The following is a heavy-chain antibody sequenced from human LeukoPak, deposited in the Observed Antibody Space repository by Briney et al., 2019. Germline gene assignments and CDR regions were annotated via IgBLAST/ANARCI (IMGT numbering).Heavy chain of an antibody. CDR1: GFTVSSFE. D-gene: IGHD6-19*01. CDR2: IAVDGTT. Sequence: GGSLRLSCAVSGFTVSSFEINWVRQAPGKGLEWVAFIAVDGTTYYADSVKGRFTLSRDDAKNSLYLQMNSLRAEDTAVYYCATSLSGWGTYHDLDVWGKGTTVTISS. J-gene: IGHJ6*03. CDR3: ATSLSGWGTYHDLDV. V-gene: IGHV3-48*03.